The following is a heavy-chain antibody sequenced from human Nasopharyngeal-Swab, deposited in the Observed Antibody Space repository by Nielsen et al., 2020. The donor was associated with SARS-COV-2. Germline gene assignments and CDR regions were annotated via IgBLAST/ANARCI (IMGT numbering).Heavy chain of an antibody. CDR2: IYSGGSST. CDR3: AKSTTVTRWGYYYYGMDV. Sequence: WIRQPRGKGLEWVSVIYSGGSSTYYADSVKGRFTISRDNSKNTLYLQMNSLRAEDTAVYYCAKSTTVTRWGYYYYGMDVWGQGTTVTVSS. D-gene: IGHD4-17*01. V-gene: IGHV3-23*03. J-gene: IGHJ6*02.